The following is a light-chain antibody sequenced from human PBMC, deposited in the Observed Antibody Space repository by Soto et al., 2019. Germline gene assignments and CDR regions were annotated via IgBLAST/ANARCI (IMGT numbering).Light chain of an antibody. CDR1: SSNMGTNT. V-gene: IGLV1-44*01. Sequence: QSVLTQPPSASGTPGQRVTISCSGGSSNMGTNTVSWYQQVPGTAPKVLICVNDQRPSGVPDRFSGSNSGTSASLAISGLQPEDEAEYYCVAWDDSLNGHVFGTGTKVTVL. CDR3: VAWDDSLNGHV. J-gene: IGLJ1*01. CDR2: VND.